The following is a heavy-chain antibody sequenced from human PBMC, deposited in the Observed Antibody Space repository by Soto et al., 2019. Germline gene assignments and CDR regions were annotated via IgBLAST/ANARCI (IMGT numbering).Heavy chain of an antibody. J-gene: IGHJ5*02. Sequence: SLRLSCESSGFTFSSYAMSWVRQAPGKGLEWVSAISGSGGSTYYADSVKGRFTISRDNSKNTLYLQMNSLRAEDTAVYYCAKDRGPYYYGRWFDPWGQGTLVTVSS. CDR3: AKDRGPYYYGRWFDP. D-gene: IGHD3-10*01. V-gene: IGHV3-23*01. CDR1: GFTFSSYA. CDR2: ISGSGGST.